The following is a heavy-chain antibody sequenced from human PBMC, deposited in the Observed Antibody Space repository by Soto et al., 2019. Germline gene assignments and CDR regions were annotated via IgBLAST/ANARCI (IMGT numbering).Heavy chain of an antibody. CDR1: GFTFSSYG. J-gene: IGHJ6*02. CDR3: ARVDSGIAAAGTYYYYYGMDV. D-gene: IGHD6-13*01. Sequence: GGSLRLSCAASGFTFSSYGMHWVRQAPGKGLEWVAVIWYDGSNKYYADSVKGRFTISRDNSKNTLYLQMNSLRAEDTAVYYCARVDSGIAAAGTYYYYYGMDVWGQGTTVTVSS. V-gene: IGHV3-33*01. CDR2: IWYDGSNK.